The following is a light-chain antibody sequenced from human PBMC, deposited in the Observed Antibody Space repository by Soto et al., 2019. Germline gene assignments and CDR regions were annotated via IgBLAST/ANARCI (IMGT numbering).Light chain of an antibody. J-gene: IGKJ1*01. Sequence: DIQMTQSPSTLSVSVGDRVTITCRASQSISSWLAWYQQKPGKAPKLLIYDASSLESGVPSRFSGSGSGTEFTLTISSLQPDDFATYYCQQYNSYSGWTFGQGTKVEIK. CDR2: DAS. CDR1: QSISSW. CDR3: QQYNSYSGWT. V-gene: IGKV1-5*01.